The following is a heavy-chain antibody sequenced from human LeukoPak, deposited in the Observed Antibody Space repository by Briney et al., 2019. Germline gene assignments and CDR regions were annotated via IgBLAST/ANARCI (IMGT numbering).Heavy chain of an antibody. CDR3: ARGPHAGYYDSSGYYPPFDY. J-gene: IGHJ4*02. CDR1: GSTFSSYA. D-gene: IGHD3-22*01. CDR2: ISSNGGST. Sequence: GGSLRLSCAASGSTFSSYAMHWVRQAPGKGLEYVSAISSNGGSTYYANSVKGRFTISRDNSKNTLYLQMGSLRAEDMAVYYCARGPHAGYYDSSGYYPPFDYWGQGTLVTVSS. V-gene: IGHV3-64*01.